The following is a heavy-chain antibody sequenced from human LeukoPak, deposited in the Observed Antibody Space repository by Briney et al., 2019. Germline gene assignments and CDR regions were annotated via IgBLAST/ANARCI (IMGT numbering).Heavy chain of an antibody. Sequence: SETLSLTCTVSGGSISSYYWGWIRQPAGKGLEWIGRIYTSGSTNYNPSLKSRVTMSVDTSKNQFSLRLNSVTAADTAVYYCARDALHYFDTGGYFSDFWGQGTLVTVSS. V-gene: IGHV4-4*07. CDR3: ARDALHYFDTGGYFSDF. CDR2: IYTSGST. D-gene: IGHD3-22*01. J-gene: IGHJ4*02. CDR1: GGSISSYY.